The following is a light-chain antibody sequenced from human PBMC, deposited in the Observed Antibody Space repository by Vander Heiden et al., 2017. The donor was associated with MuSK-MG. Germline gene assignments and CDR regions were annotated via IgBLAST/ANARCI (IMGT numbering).Light chain of an antibody. CDR1: QSISSW. V-gene: IGKV1-5*03. CDR3: QQDDSYPLT. J-gene: IGKJ4*01. CDR2: KAS. Sequence: DIQMTQSPPTLSASVGDRVTLTCRASQSISSWLAWYQQKPGTAPKALIYKASNLESGVPSRFSGSGSGTEFTLTISSLQPDDFATYYCQQDDSYPLTFGGGTKVEIK.